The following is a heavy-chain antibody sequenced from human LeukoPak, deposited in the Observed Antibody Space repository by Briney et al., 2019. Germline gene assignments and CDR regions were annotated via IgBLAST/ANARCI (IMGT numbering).Heavy chain of an antibody. CDR3: ARGRRIAAAGTRYFQH. CDR2: INHSGST. V-gene: IGHV4-34*01. CDR1: GGSFSGYY. D-gene: IGHD6-13*01. Sequence: SETLSLTCAVHGGSFSGYYWSWVRQPPGKGLEWIGEINHSGSTNYNPSLNSRVTISVDTSKNQFSLKLSSVTAADTAVYYCARGRRIAAAGTRYFQHWGQGTLVTVSS. J-gene: IGHJ1*01.